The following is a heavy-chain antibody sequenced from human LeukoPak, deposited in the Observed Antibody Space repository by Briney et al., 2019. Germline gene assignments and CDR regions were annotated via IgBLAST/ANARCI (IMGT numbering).Heavy chain of an antibody. V-gene: IGHV3-30-3*01. CDR1: GFTFSSYA. D-gene: IGHD3-22*01. CDR3: AKGVTMIRYYFDY. Sequence: PGGSLRLSCAASGFTFSSYAMHWVRQAPGKGLEWVAVISYDGSNKYYADSVKGRFTISRDNSKNTLYLQMNSLRAEDTAVYYCAKGVTMIRYYFDYWGQGTLVTVSS. CDR2: ISYDGSNK. J-gene: IGHJ4*02.